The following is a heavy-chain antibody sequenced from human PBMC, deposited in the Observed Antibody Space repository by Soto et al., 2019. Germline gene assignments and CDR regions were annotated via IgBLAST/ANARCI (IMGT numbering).Heavy chain of an antibody. Sequence: EVQLLESGGGLVQPGGSLRLSCAVSGFTFSSHAMSWVRQAPGKGLEWVSAISASSTSIYYADSVKGRFTISRDNSKNTLYLQMNSLRAGDTALYDCAKARAFSSCWDHWGQGTLVTVSP. CDR3: AKARAFSSCWDH. CDR2: ISASSTSI. D-gene: IGHD6-19*01. J-gene: IGHJ4*02. CDR1: GFTFSSHA. V-gene: IGHV3-23*01.